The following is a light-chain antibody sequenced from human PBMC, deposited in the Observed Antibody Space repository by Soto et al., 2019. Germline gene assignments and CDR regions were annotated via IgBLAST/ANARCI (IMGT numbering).Light chain of an antibody. Sequence: QSVLSQPASVSGSPGQSITISCTGTSSDVGSNNLVSWYQQHPGKAPKLMIYEVSKRPSGISNRFSGSKSGNTASLTISGLQAEDEADYYCGSYTSSSTYVFGTGTKVTVL. J-gene: IGLJ1*01. V-gene: IGLV2-14*02. CDR3: GSYTSSSTYV. CDR1: SSDVGSNNL. CDR2: EVS.